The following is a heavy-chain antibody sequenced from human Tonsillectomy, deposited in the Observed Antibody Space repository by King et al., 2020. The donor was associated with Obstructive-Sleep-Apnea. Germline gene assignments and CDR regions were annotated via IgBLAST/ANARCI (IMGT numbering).Heavy chain of an antibody. D-gene: IGHD2-2*01. Sequence: QLQLQESGPGLVKPSETLSLTCTVSGGSISSSSYYWGWIRQPPGKGLEWIGGIYYSGSTYYNPSLNSRVTISVDTSKNQFSLKLSSVSAADTAVYYCARSDIVVVPAAHIDAFDIWGQGTMVTVSS. CDR2: IYYSGST. J-gene: IGHJ3*02. V-gene: IGHV4-39*07. CDR3: ARSDIVVVPAAHIDAFDI. CDR1: GGSISSSSYY.